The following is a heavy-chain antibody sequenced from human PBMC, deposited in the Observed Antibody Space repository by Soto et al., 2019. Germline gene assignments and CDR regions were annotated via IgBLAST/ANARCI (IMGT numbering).Heavy chain of an antibody. D-gene: IGHD2-8*01. V-gene: IGHV1-18*01. Sequence: ASVKVACKASGYTFTRYGISWVRQAPGQGLEWMGWISGYNGDTNYAQKFQDRVSMTIDTSTGTAYMELRSLTSDDTAIYYCAKNGQPPYYYYGLDVWGQGTKVTVSS. CDR1: GYTFTRYG. CDR2: ISGYNGDT. CDR3: AKNGQPPYYYYGLDV. J-gene: IGHJ6*02.